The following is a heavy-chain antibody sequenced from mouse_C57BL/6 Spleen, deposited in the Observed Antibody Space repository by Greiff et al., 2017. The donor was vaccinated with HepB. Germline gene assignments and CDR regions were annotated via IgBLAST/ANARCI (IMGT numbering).Heavy chain of an antibody. Sequence: EVQLQQSGPGLVKPSQSLSLTCSVTGYSITSGYYWNWIRQFPGNKLEWMGYISYDGSNNYNPSLKNRISITRDTSKNQFFLKLNAVTTEDTATYYCARRWERAMDYWGQGTSVTVAS. CDR1: GYSITSGYY. CDR3: ARRWERAMDY. CDR2: ISYDGSN. V-gene: IGHV3-6*01. J-gene: IGHJ4*01. D-gene: IGHD4-1*01.